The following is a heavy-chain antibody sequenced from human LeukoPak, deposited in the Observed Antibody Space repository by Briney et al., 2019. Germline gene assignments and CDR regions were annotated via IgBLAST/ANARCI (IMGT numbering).Heavy chain of an antibody. V-gene: IGHV3-30*02. Sequence: GGSLRLSCAASGFTFSSYWMSWVRQAPGKGLEWVAFIRYDGSNKYYADSVKGRFTISRDNSKNTLYLQMNSLRAEDTAVYYCAKSSGSGSYYKSMDVWGKGTTVTISS. CDR1: GFTFSSYW. D-gene: IGHD3-10*01. CDR2: IRYDGSNK. J-gene: IGHJ6*03. CDR3: AKSSGSGSYYKSMDV.